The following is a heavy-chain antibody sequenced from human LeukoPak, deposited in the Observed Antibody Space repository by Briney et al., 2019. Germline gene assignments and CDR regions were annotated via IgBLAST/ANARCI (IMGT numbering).Heavy chain of an antibody. CDR1: GYSTSRGYH. J-gene: IGHJ4*02. D-gene: IGHD3-9*01. CDR2: IHHSGST. CDR3: ARIDWVFDY. V-gene: IGHV4-38-2*02. Sequence: PSETLSLTCTVSGYSTSRGYHWGWIRQPPGKGLEWIGGIHHSGSTYCNTSLRSRVTISLDTPKDQFSLKLTSVTAADTAVYYCARIDWVFDYWGKGILVTVSP.